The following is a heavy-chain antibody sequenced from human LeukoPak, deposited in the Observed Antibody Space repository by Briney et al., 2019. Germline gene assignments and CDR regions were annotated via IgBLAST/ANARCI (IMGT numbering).Heavy chain of an antibody. CDR3: ARGLYSSSWLNWFDP. Sequence: SETLSLTCAVYGGSFSGYYWSWICQPPGKGLEWIGEINHSGSTNYNPSLKSRVTISVDTSKNQFSLKLSSVTAADTAVYYCARGLYSSSWLNWFDPWGQGTLVTVSS. J-gene: IGHJ5*02. V-gene: IGHV4-34*01. D-gene: IGHD6-13*01. CDR1: GGSFSGYY. CDR2: INHSGST.